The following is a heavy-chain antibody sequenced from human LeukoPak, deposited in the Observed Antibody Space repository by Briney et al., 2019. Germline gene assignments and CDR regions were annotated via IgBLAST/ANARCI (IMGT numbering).Heavy chain of an antibody. CDR2: IYSGGST. D-gene: IGHD1-1*01. CDR1: GFTVSSNY. CDR3: GGAGMEDYYYGMDV. Sequence: GGSLRLSCAASGFTVSSNYMSWVRQAPGKGLEWVSVIYSGGSTHYADSVKGRFTISRDNSKNTLYLQMNSLRAEDTAVYYCGGAGMEDYYYGMDVWGQGTTVTVSS. V-gene: IGHV3-53*01. J-gene: IGHJ6*02.